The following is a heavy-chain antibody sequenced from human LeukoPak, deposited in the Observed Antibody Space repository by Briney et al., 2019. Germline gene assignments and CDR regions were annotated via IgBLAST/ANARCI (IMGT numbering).Heavy chain of an antibody. D-gene: IGHD6-19*01. CDR1: LGSISVYY. Sequence: PPGALSLTCTDSLGSISVYYLSWMRQPAGKGLEGIGRIYTSGSTNYNPSLKSRVTMSVDTSKNQFYLKLSSVTAADTAVYYCAKGIAVAGYYYYYGMDVWGQGTTVTVSS. CDR3: AKGIAVAGYYYYYGMDV. CDR2: IYTSGST. V-gene: IGHV4-4*07. J-gene: IGHJ6*02.